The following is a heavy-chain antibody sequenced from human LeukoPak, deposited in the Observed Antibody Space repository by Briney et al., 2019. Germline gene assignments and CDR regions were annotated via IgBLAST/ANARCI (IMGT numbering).Heavy chain of an antibody. D-gene: IGHD6-13*01. CDR1: GLTVSSNY. Sequence: GGSLRLSCAASGLTVSSNYMSWVRQAPGKGLEWVSVIYSGGNTFYADSVKGRFTISRDSSKNTVFLQMDSLRAEDTAVYYCARDSQPGYSTTWGQGTLVTVSS. CDR2: IYSGGNT. CDR3: ARDSQPGYSTT. V-gene: IGHV3-66*01. J-gene: IGHJ5*02.